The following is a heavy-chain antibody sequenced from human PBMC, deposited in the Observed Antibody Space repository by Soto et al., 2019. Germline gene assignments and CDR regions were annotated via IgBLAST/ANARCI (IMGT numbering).Heavy chain of an antibody. CDR1: GFTFDDYA. Sequence: GGSLRLSCAASGFTFDDYAMHWVRQAPGKGLEWVSLISGDGGSTYYADSVKGRFTISRDNSKNSLYLQMNSLRTEDTALYYCEKDIKVGTVTTNYFDYWGQGTLVTVSS. CDR3: EKDIKVGTVTTNYFDY. V-gene: IGHV3-43*02. J-gene: IGHJ4*02. D-gene: IGHD4-4*01. CDR2: ISGDGGST.